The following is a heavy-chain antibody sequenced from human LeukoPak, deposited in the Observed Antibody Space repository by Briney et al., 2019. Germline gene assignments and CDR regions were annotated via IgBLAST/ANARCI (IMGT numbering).Heavy chain of an antibody. CDR3: ARDPTAYYDSSGYYLNTIDY. Sequence: GGSLRLSCAASGFTFSSYGMHWVRQAPGKGLEWVAVIWYDGSNKYSADSVKGRFTISRDNSKKTLYLQMNSLRAEDTAVYYCARDPTAYYDSSGYYLNTIDYWGQGTLVTVSS. J-gene: IGHJ4*02. CDR1: GFTFSSYG. V-gene: IGHV3-33*01. D-gene: IGHD3-22*01. CDR2: IWYDGSNK.